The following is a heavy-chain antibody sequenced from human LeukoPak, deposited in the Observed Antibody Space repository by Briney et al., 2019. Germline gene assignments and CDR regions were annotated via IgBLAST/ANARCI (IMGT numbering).Heavy chain of an antibody. CDR2: IIPIFGTA. D-gene: IGHD5-18*01. J-gene: IGHJ4*02. CDR3: AREDTATFDY. V-gene: IGHV1-69*13. Sequence: ASVKVSCKASGGTFSSYAISWVRQAPGQGLEWMGGIIPIFGTANYAQKFQGRVTITADESTSTAYMEPSSLRSEDTAVYYCAREDTATFDYWGQGTLVTVSS. CDR1: GGTFSSYA.